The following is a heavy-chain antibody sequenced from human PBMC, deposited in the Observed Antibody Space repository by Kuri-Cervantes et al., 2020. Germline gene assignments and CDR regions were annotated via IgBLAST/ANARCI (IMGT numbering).Heavy chain of an antibody. CDR2: ISRSSGYI. Sequence: GGSLRLSCAASGFIFSDYDMNWVRQAPGKGLEWVSSISRSSGYIYYADSVKGRFTLSRDNAKNSLFLQMNSLRAEDTAVYYCARVIVGATRSFDSWGQGTLVTVSS. V-gene: IGHV3-21*01. D-gene: IGHD1-26*01. CDR3: ARVIVGATRSFDS. CDR1: GFIFSDYD. J-gene: IGHJ4*02.